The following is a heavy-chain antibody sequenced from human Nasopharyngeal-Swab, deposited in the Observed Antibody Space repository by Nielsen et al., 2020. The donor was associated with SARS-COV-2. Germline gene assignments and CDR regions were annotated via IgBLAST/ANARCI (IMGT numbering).Heavy chain of an antibody. J-gene: IGHJ6*02. D-gene: IGHD3-9*01. CDR3: ARMLRYFDWLSKYGMDV. CDR2: INPSGGST. Sequence: ASVKVSCKASGYTFTSYDINWVRQATGQGLEWMGIINPSGGSTSYAQKFQGRVTMTRDTSTSTVYMELSSLRSEDTAVYYCARMLRYFDWLSKYGMDVWGQGTTVTVSS. CDR1: GYTFTSYD. V-gene: IGHV1-46*01.